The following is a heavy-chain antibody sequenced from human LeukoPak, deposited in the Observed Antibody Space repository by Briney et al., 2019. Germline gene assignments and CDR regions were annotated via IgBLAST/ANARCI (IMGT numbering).Heavy chain of an antibody. CDR3: AREIITEGDCFDP. V-gene: IGHV4-31*03. Sequence: SETLSLICTVSGDSIRSGGHFWSWIRQHPEKGLEWIGYIYYSGTTKYNPSLKSRVTISVDTSTNQFSLKLTSVTAADTAVYYCAREIITEGDCFDPWGQGILVTVSS. J-gene: IGHJ5*02. CDR2: IYYSGTT. CDR1: GDSIRSGGHF. D-gene: IGHD3-10*01.